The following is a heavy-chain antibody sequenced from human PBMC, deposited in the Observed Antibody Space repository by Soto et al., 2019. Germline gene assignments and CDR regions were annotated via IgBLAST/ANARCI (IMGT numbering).Heavy chain of an antibody. Sequence: TLSLTCTVSGYSISNGYFWGWIRQSPGKGLEWIGSMYDSGNTYYNPSLKSRVTISLDTSKNQFSLKLSSVTAADTAVYYCARAGYSSGSNWFDAWGQGTLVTVSS. D-gene: IGHD6-19*01. CDR2: MYDSGNT. CDR3: ARAGYSSGSNWFDA. V-gene: IGHV4-38-2*02. J-gene: IGHJ5*02. CDR1: GYSISNGYF.